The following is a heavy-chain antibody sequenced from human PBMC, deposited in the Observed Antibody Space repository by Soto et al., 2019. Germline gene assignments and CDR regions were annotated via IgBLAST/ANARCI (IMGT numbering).Heavy chain of an antibody. J-gene: IGHJ5*02. Sequence: QVQLQESGPGLVKPSETLSLTCTVSGGSVSSGSYYWSWIRQPPGKGREWIGYIYYSGSTNYNPPRRGGVAISVDTSKSQVSVRVSSGTGADTAVYDCARDMAYYGRWVDPWGQGTLVTVSS. CDR2: IYYSGST. V-gene: IGHV4-61*01. CDR1: GGSVSSGSYY. CDR3: ARDMAYYGRWVDP. D-gene: IGHD1-26*01.